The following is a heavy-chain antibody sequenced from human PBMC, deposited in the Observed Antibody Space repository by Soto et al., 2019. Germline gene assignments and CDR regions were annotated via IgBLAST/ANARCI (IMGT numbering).Heavy chain of an antibody. CDR1: RLTFSNYA. Sequence: GGSLRLSCAISRLTFSNYALNWVRQAPGKGLEWVSSISGSGDTTYYADSVKGRFTISRDNSKNTLYLQMNSLRVEDTALYYCAKADYSYSWAPGDYWGQGTLVTVSS. CDR2: ISGSGDTT. D-gene: IGHD6-13*01. CDR3: AKADYSYSWAPGDY. V-gene: IGHV3-23*01. J-gene: IGHJ4*02.